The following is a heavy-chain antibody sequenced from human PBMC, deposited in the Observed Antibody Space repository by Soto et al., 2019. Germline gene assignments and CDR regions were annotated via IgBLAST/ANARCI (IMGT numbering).Heavy chain of an antibody. CDR1: GYTFTGHY. CDR3: ARDLCPLGSGRPCPTFGMDV. V-gene: IGHV1-2*02. J-gene: IGHJ6*02. D-gene: IGHD3-10*01. CDR2: LKPDNGGT. Sequence: QVQLVQSGAEVKPPGASVKVSCKASGYTFTGHYMHWVRQVSGRRLESLGWLKPDNGGTYYAPKFQGRVTFPRDTYNTIAYMEMSGLHSDDTAVYFCARDLCPLGSGRPCPTFGMDVWGQGTTVAVTS.